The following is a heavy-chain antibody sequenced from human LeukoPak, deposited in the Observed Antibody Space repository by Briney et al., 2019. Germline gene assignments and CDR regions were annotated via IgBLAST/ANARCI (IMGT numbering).Heavy chain of an antibody. CDR3: ALTLTVTTPYYYMDV. CDR2: ISAYNGNT. V-gene: IGHV1-18*04. Sequence: ASVKVSCKAFGYTFTSNYMHWVRQAPGQGLEWMGWISAYNGNTNYAQKLQGRVTMTTDTSTSTAYMELRSLRSDDTAVYYCALTLTVTTPYYYMDVWGKGTTVTVSS. CDR1: GYTFTSNY. D-gene: IGHD4-11*01. J-gene: IGHJ6*03.